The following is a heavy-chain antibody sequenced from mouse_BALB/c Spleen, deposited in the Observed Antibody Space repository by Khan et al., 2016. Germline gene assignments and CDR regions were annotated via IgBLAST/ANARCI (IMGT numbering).Heavy chain of an antibody. Sequence: DLVKPGASVKLSCKASGYTFTSYWINWIKQRPGQGLEWIGRIAPGSGSTYYNEMFKGKATLTVDTSSSTAYIQLSSLSSEDSAVXFCARRVTGYYFDYLGQGTCLTVSS. D-gene: IGHD4-1*01. V-gene: IGHV1S41*01. CDR1: GYTFTSYW. J-gene: IGHJ2*02. CDR3: ARRVTGYYFDY. CDR2: IAPGSGST.